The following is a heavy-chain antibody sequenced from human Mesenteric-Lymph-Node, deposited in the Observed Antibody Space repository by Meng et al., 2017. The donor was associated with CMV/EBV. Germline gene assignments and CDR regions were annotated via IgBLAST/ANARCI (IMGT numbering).Heavy chain of an antibody. CDR1: GGSVGSGSW. CDR2: IYHSGST. J-gene: IGHJ4*02. V-gene: IGHV4-4*02. D-gene: IGHD4-17*01. Sequence: LSLALAVSGGSVGSGSWWSWVRQPAGKGLEWIVDIYHSGSTNYNPSLKSRVTISVDKSKNQFSLKLSSVTAADTAVYYCASAGENFDYWGQGTLVTVSS. CDR3: ASAGENFDY.